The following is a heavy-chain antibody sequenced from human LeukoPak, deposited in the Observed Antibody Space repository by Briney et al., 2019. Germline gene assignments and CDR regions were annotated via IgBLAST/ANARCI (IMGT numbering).Heavy chain of an antibody. V-gene: IGHV4-38-2*02. CDR2: IYHSGST. J-gene: IGHJ5*02. CDR1: GYSISSGYY. D-gene: IGHD2-21*01. CDR3: ARDAHAVSDENWFDP. Sequence: SETLSLTCTVSGYSISSGYYWGWIRQPPGKGLEWIGSIYHSGSTYYNPSLKSRVTISVDTSKNQFTLKLSSVTAADTAVYYCARDAHAVSDENWFDPWGQGTLVTVSS.